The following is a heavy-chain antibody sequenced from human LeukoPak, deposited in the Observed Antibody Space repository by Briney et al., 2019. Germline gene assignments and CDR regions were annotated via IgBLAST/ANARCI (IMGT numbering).Heavy chain of an antibody. CDR2: IKQDGSEK. J-gene: IGHJ4*02. V-gene: IGHV3-7*01. D-gene: IGHD3-22*01. Sequence: GGSLRLSCAASGLTFSSYWMSWVRQAPGKGLEWVANIKQDGSEKYYVDSVKGRFTISRDNAKNSLYLQMNSLRAEDTAVYYCARDPRRYYYDSSGYYPFDYWGQGTLVTVSS. CDR3: ARDPRRYYYDSSGYYPFDY. CDR1: GLTFSSYW.